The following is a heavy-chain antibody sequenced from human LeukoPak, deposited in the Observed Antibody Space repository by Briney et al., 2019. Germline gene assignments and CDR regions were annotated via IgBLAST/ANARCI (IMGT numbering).Heavy chain of an antibody. CDR3: VSHSDSLTSYCFDY. D-gene: IGHD3-9*01. Sequence: GGSLRLSCAASGFTVSNNYMSWVRQAPGKGLEWVSIIYSGGDTYYADSVKGRFTISRDNSKNTMSLQMNSLRADDTAVYYYVSHSDSLTSYCFDYWGQGTLVTVSS. J-gene: IGHJ4*02. V-gene: IGHV3-53*01. CDR2: IYSGGDT. CDR1: GFTVSNNY.